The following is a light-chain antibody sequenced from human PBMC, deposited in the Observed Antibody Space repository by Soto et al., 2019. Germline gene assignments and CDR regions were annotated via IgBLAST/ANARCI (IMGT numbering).Light chain of an antibody. Sequence: AIQMTQSPSSLSASVGDRVTITCRASQGIRTELGWYQQKPGEAPKLLIYGAPTLQDGVPSRFSGSGSGTDFTLTISSLQPEDFATYYCLQDYNYPRTFGQGTKVDI. J-gene: IGKJ1*01. CDR2: GAP. V-gene: IGKV1-6*01. CDR1: QGIRTE. CDR3: LQDYNYPRT.